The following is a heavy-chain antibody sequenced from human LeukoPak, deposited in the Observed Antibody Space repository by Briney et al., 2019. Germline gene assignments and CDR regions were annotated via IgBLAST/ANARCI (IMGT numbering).Heavy chain of an antibody. V-gene: IGHV4-39*07. J-gene: IGHJ4*02. CDR1: GGSISSGNYY. CDR2: IYYTGRT. D-gene: IGHD3-10*01. CDR3: ARDSMVRGVPQY. Sequence: PSETLSLTCTVSGGSISSGNYYWGWIRQPPGKGLEFIGTIYYTGRTHSNPSLKSRVTISVDMSKNQFSLKLSSVTAADTAVYYCARDSMVRGVPQYWGQGTLVTVSS.